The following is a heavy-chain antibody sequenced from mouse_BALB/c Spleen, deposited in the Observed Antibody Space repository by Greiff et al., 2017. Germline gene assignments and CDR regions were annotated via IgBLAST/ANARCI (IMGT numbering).Heavy chain of an antibody. CDR2: INSNGGST. CDR1: GFTFSSYG. D-gene: IGHD1-1*02. Sequence: EVKVEESGGGLVQPGGSLKLSCAASGFTFSSYGMSWVRQTPDKRLELVATINSNGGSTYYPDSVKGRFTISRDNAKNTLYLQMSSLKSEDTAMYYCARDGNYVDYWGQGTTLTVSS. CDR3: ARDGNYVDY. J-gene: IGHJ2*01. V-gene: IGHV5-6-3*01.